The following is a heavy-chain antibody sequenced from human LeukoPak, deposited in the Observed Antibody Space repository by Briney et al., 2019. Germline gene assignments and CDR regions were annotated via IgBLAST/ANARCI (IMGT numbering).Heavy chain of an antibody. CDR1: GGSISSSSYY. J-gene: IGHJ4*02. Sequence: SETLSLTCTVSGGSISSSSYYWSWIRQPAGKGLEWIGRIYTSGSTNYNPSLKSRVTISVDTSKNQFSLKLSSVTAADTAVYYCARVRGAAYFDYWGQGTLVTVSS. CDR3: ARVRGAAYFDY. CDR2: IYTSGST. D-gene: IGHD6-13*01. V-gene: IGHV4-61*02.